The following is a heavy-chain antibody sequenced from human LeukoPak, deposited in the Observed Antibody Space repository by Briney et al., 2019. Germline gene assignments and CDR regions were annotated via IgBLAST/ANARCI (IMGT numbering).Heavy chain of an antibody. D-gene: IGHD3-22*01. J-gene: IGHJ4*02. CDR2: ISSSSSYI. CDR3: ARVGYYYDSSGYYSDY. Sequence: TGGSLRLSCAASGFTFSSYSMNWVRQAPGKGLEWVSSISSSSSYIYYADSVKGRFTISRDNAKNSLYLQMNSLRAEDTAVYYCARVGYYYDSSGYYSDYWGQGTLVTVSS. V-gene: IGHV3-21*01. CDR1: GFTFSSYS.